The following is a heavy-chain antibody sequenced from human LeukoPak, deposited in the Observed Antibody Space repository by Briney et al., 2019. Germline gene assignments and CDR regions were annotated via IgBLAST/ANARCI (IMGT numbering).Heavy chain of an antibody. CDR2: ISGSGGST. CDR3: AKDRSWGEVVTSNPQFDY. D-gene: IGHD2-21*02. Sequence: GGSLRLSCAASGFTFSDYAMSWVRQAPGKGPEWVSVISGSGGSTDYADSVKGRFTISRDNSKTTLYLQMNSLRVEDTAVYYCAKDRSWGEVVTSNPQFDYWGQGTLVTVSS. CDR1: GFTFSDYA. V-gene: IGHV3-23*01. J-gene: IGHJ4*02.